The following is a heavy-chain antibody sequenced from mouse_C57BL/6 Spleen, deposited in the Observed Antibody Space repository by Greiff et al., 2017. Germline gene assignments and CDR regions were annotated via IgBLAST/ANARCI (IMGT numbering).Heavy chain of an antibody. CDR1: GYTFTSYW. J-gene: IGHJ1*03. CDR3: ARGAYSSSYGYFDV. D-gene: IGHD1-1*01. V-gene: IGHV1-55*01. Sequence: QVQLQQPGAELVKPGASVKMSCKASGYTFTSYWITWVKQRPGPGLEWIGDIYPGSGSTNYNEKFKSKATLTVDTSSSTAYMQLSSLTSEDSAVYYCARGAYSSSYGYFDVWGTGTTVTVSS. CDR2: IYPGSGST.